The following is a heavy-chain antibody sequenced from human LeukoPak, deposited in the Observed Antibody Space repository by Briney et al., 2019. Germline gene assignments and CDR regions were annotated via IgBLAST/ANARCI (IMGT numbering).Heavy chain of an antibody. D-gene: IGHD1-26*01. V-gene: IGHV3-30*02. CDR1: GFTFSSYW. CDR2: IRYDGNTI. CDR3: AKVATAGHGTSFNY. J-gene: IGHJ4*02. Sequence: TGGSLRLSCAASGFTFSSYWVSWVRQAPGKGLEWVACIRYDGNTIYYADSVRGRFTISRDNSRNTVYLQMNSLRPEDTAVYYCAKVATAGHGTSFNYWGPGTLVAVSS.